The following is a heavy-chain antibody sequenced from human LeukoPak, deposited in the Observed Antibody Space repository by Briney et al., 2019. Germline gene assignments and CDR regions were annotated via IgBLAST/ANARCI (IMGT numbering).Heavy chain of an antibody. D-gene: IGHD1-1*01. Sequence: SETLSLTCTVSSDPIYSSNYYWGWIRQPPGKGLEWIGSIYYSGSTYYNPSLKSRVTISVDTSKNQFSLKLSSVTAADTAVYYCARLEGTDAFDIWGQGTMVTVSS. CDR2: IYYSGST. CDR1: SDPIYSSNYY. V-gene: IGHV4-39*01. J-gene: IGHJ3*02. CDR3: ARLEGTDAFDI.